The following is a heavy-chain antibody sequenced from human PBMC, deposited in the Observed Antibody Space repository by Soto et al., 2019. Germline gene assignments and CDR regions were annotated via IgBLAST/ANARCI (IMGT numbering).Heavy chain of an antibody. V-gene: IGHV1-18*01. CDR3: ARKVEQWLSYFDY. J-gene: IGHJ4*02. D-gene: IGHD6-19*01. CDR1: GYTFTNYA. Sequence: QVQLVQSGAEVKKPGASVKVSCKASGYTFTNYAITWVRQAPGQGLEWMGWISPYNGKTNYAQNLQGRVTMTTDTSTSTAYMEVRTLRSDDTAVYFCARKVEQWLSYFDYWCQGTLVTVSS. CDR2: ISPYNGKT.